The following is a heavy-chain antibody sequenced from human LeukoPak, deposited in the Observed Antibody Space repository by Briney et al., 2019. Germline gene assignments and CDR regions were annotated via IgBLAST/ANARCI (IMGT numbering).Heavy chain of an antibody. J-gene: IGHJ4*02. CDR3: ARDSGSYFDY. D-gene: IGHD1-26*01. V-gene: IGHV1-2*04. Sequence: GALVNVSCKASGYTFASYGFSWVRQAPGQGLEWMGWINPNSGGTNYAQKFQGWVTMTRDTSISTAYMELSRLRSDDTAVYYCARDSGSYFDYWGQGTLVTVSS. CDR2: INPNSGGT. CDR1: GYTFASYG.